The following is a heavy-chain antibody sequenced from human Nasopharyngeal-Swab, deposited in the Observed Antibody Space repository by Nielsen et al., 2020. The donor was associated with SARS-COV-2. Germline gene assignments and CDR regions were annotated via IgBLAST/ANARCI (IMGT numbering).Heavy chain of an antibody. Sequence: WIRQPPGKGLEWVSVIYSGGSSTYYADSVKGRFTISRDNSKNTLYLQMNSLRAEDTAVYYCARDQGSYFRLYFDYWGQGTLVTVSS. D-gene: IGHD1-26*01. CDR3: ARDQGSYFRLYFDY. V-gene: IGHV3-23*03. J-gene: IGHJ4*02. CDR2: IYSGGSST.